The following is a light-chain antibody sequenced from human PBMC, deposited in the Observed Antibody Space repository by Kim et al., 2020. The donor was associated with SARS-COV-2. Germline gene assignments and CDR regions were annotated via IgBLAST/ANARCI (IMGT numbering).Light chain of an antibody. CDR2: YKSDSDK. CDR1: SGINVGTYN. J-gene: IGLJ2*01. Sequence: QPVLTQPSSLSASPGASASLTCTLRSGINVGTYNIYWYQQKPGSPPQYLLRYKSDSDKQQGSGVPSRFSGSKDASANAGILLISGLQSEDEADYYCIIWHSSTSAVFGGGSEQGVL. CDR3: IIWHSSTSAV. V-gene: IGLV5-45*02.